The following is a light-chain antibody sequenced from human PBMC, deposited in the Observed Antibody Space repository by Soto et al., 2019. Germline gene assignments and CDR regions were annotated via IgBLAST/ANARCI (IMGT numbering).Light chain of an antibody. CDR1: QSFSSSF. Sequence: EIVLTQSPGTLSLSPGERASLSCRASQSFSSSFLAWYQQKPGQAPRLLIFGASSRATGIPDRFSGSGSGTDFTLTISRLEPEDFAVYYCQQHGRSPYTFGQGTKLEIK. CDR3: QQHGRSPYT. CDR2: GAS. V-gene: IGKV3-20*01. J-gene: IGKJ2*01.